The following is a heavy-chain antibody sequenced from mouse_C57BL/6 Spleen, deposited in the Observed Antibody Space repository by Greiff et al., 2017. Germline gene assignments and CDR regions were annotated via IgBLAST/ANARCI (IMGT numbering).Heavy chain of an antibody. CDR3: ARYLLYAMDY. J-gene: IGHJ4*01. V-gene: IGHV3-6*01. CDR2: ISYDGSN. Sequence: EESGPGLVKPSQSLSLTCSVTGYSITSGYYWNWIRQFPGNNLEWMGYISYDGSNNYNPSLKNRISITRDTSKNQFFLKLNSVTTEDTATYYCARYLLYAMDYWGQGTSVTVSS. CDR1: GYSITSGYY.